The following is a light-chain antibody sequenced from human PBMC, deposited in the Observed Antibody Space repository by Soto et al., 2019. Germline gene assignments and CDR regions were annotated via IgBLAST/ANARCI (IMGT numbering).Light chain of an antibody. V-gene: IGKV3-20*01. CDR3: QQDGSSRGT. CDR2: GAS. J-gene: IGKJ3*01. CDR1: QSVSSSY. Sequence: EMVLTQSPGTLSLSPGERATLSCRASQSVSSSYLAWYQQKPGQAPRLLIYGASSRATGIPDRFSGSGSGTDFTITISRLAPEDFAVYYWQQDGSSRGTFGPGTKVDIK.